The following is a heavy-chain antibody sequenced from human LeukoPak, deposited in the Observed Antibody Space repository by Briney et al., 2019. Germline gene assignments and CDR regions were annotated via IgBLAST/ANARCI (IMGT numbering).Heavy chain of an antibody. J-gene: IGHJ4*02. V-gene: IGHV3-7*01. Sequence: GGSLRLSCAASGFTFRNLWMSWVRQAPGKGLEWVAHTNQDGSNNYYVDSVRGRFTISRDNAKNSLYLQMNSLRAKDTAVYYCAKYLTRAFDYWGQGTLVTVSS. CDR1: GFTFRNLW. CDR3: AKYLTRAFDY. D-gene: IGHD2/OR15-2a*01. CDR2: TNQDGSNN.